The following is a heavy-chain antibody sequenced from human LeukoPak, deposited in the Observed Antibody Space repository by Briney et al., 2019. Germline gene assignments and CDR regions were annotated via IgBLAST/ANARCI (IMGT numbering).Heavy chain of an antibody. CDR1: GFTFSSYS. D-gene: IGHD2-2*01. J-gene: IGHJ5*02. V-gene: IGHV3-21*01. CDR2: ISSSSSYI. Sequence: AGSLRLSCAASGFTFSSYSMNWVRQAPGKGLEWVSSISSSSSYIYYADSVKGRFTISRDNAKNSLYLQMNSLRAEDTAVYYCARGGCSSTSCYWGDLLQGYNWFDPWGQGTLVTVSS. CDR3: ARGGCSSTSCYWGDLLQGYNWFDP.